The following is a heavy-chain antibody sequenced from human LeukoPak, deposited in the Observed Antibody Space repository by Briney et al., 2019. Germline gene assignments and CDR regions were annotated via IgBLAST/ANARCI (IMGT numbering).Heavy chain of an antibody. Sequence: GGSLRLSCAASGFTFSNYDMNWVRQAPGKGLEWVSSISGNSRYIFYAASVKGRFTLSRDNAKKSLYLQMSSLGAEDTAVYYCARADVSMVRGALDYWGQGTQVTVSS. CDR2: ISGNSRYI. CDR3: ARADVSMVRGALDY. D-gene: IGHD3-10*01. V-gene: IGHV3-21*01. J-gene: IGHJ4*02. CDR1: GFTFSNYD.